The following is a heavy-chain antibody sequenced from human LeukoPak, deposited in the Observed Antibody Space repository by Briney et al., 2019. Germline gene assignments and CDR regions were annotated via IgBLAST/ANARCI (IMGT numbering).Heavy chain of an antibody. CDR1: GFTFSGSA. J-gene: IGHJ6*02. CDR2: IRSKANSYAT. CDR3: QSPGEYCSSTSCPYGMDV. V-gene: IGHV3-73*01. Sequence: PGGSLKLSCAASGFTFSGSAMHWVRQASGKGLEWVGRIRSKANSYATAYAASVKVRFTISRDDSKNTAYLQMNSLKTEDTAVYYCQSPGEYCSSTSCPYGMDVWGQGTTVTVSS. D-gene: IGHD2-2*01.